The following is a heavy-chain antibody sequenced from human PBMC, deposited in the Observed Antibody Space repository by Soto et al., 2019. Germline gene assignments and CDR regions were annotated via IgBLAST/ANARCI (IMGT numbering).Heavy chain of an antibody. CDR3: AREPATAKPEGVDF. J-gene: IGHJ4*02. V-gene: IGHV4-59*01. CDR2: ISYSGST. CDR1: GGSMSSYY. Sequence: SETLSLTCTVSGGSMSSYYWTWLRQSPGRGLEWIGYISYSGSTYYNPSLKSRVTISADTSKNQFSLRMNSMIAADTAVYYCAREPATAKPEGVDFWGQGTLVTVSS. D-gene: IGHD1-1*01.